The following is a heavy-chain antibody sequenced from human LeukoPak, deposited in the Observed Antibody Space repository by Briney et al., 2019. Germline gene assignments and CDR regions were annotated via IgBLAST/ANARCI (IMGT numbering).Heavy chain of an antibody. CDR3: ARSLYYDSSGYTY. CDR1: GYTFTGYY. Sequence: GASVKVSCXASGYTFTGYYMHWVRQAPGQGLEWMGWINPNSGGTNYAQKFQGRVTMTRDTSISTAYMELSRLRSDDTAVYYCARSLYYDSSGYTYWGQGTLVTVSS. CDR2: INPNSGGT. D-gene: IGHD3-22*01. V-gene: IGHV1-2*02. J-gene: IGHJ4*02.